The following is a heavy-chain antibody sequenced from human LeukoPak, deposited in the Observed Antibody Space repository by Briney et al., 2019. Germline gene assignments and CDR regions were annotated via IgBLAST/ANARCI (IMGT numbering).Heavy chain of an antibody. V-gene: IGHV1-8*01. D-gene: IGHD2-2*01. CDR3: ARGIVVVPAAILTMVRGVYYYYYMDV. Sequence: ASVKLSCKASGYTFTSYDINWVRQATGQGLEWMGWMNPNSGNTGYAQKFQGRVTMTRNTSISTAYMELSSLRSEDTAVYYCARGIVVVPAAILTMVRGVYYYYYMDVWGKGTTVTVSS. J-gene: IGHJ6*03. CDR2: MNPNSGNT. CDR1: GYTFTSYD.